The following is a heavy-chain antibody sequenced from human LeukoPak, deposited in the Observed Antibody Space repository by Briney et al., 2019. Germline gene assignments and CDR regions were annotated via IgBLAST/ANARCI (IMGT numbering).Heavy chain of an antibody. CDR1: GYTFTSYD. CDR3: ARGSNNGEGATLDYFDY. J-gene: IGHJ4*02. Sequence: ASVKVSCKASGYTFTSYDINWVRQATGQGLEWMGWMNPNSGNTGYAQKFQGRVTITRNTSISTAYMELSSLRSEDTAVCYCARGSNNGEGATLDYFDYWGQGTLVTVSS. V-gene: IGHV1-8*03. D-gene: IGHD1-26*01. CDR2: MNPNSGNT.